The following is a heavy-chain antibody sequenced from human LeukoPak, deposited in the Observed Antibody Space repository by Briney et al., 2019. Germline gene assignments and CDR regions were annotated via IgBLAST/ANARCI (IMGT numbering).Heavy chain of an antibody. CDR1: GFTFSSYA. D-gene: IGHD2/OR15-2a*01. Sequence: PGTSLRLSCATSGFTFSSYAMHWVRQAPGKGLEWVAVIWYDGSDKHYADSVKGRFTISRDNSRNTLNLQMNSLRGEDTAVYYCAKAAARYCNIPMCNVADYWGQGTLVTVSS. V-gene: IGHV3-33*06. CDR3: AKAAARYCNIPMCNVADY. CDR2: IWYDGSDK. J-gene: IGHJ4*02.